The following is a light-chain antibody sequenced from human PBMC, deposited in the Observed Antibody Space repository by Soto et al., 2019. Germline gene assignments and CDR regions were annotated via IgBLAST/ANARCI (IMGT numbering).Light chain of an antibody. V-gene: IGKV3-20*01. Sequence: VLTQSPGTLSVSPGERATLSCRASRSVSGNYLAWYQQKLGRPPRLLIHGESSRASGVPDRFTGSGSGTNFTLTIDRLEPEDFAVYYCQQCDGTSWTFGQGTKVDLK. CDR3: QQCDGTSWT. J-gene: IGKJ1*01. CDR2: GES. CDR1: RSVSGNY.